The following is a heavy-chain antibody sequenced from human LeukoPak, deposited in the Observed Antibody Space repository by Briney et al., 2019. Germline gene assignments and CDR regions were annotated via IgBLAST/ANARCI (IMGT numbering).Heavy chain of an antibody. CDR2: ISFDGSDK. D-gene: IGHD3-22*01. Sequence: GGSLRLSCAASGFTFSNYAMHWVRQAPGKGLEWVAFISFDGSDKYYADSVKGRFTISRDNSKNTLYLQMNSLRAEDTAVYYCARVYYDSSGYPDYWGQGTLVTVSS. V-gene: IGHV3-30-3*01. J-gene: IGHJ4*02. CDR1: GFTFSNYA. CDR3: ARVYYDSSGYPDY.